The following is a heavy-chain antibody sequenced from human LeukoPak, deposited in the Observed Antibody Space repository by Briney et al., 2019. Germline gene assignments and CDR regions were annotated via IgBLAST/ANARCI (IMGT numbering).Heavy chain of an antibody. J-gene: IGHJ4*02. CDR3: ARHSYGSQFDY. D-gene: IGHD5-18*01. V-gene: IGHV4-59*08. CDR1: GGSISNYY. Sequence: SEALSLTCTVSGGSISNYYWSWIRQPPGKGLEWIGYIYYTGSTNYNPSLKSRVTISVDTSKNQFSLKLSSVTAADTAVYYCARHSYGSQFDYWGQGTLVTVSS. CDR2: IYYTGST.